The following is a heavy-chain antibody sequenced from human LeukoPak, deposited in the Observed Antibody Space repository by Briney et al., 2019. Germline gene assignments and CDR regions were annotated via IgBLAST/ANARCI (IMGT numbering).Heavy chain of an antibody. CDR3: IVDSSGYNYYFDY. Sequence: GGSLILSCTASGFTFGDYAVTWVRQAPGKGLEWVGFIRSKAYGGTTEYAASVKGRFTISRDDSKSIAYLQMNSLKTEDTAVYYCIVDSSGYNYYFDYWGQGTLVTVSS. CDR1: GFTFGDYA. CDR2: IRSKAYGGTT. D-gene: IGHD3-22*01. J-gene: IGHJ4*02. V-gene: IGHV3-49*04.